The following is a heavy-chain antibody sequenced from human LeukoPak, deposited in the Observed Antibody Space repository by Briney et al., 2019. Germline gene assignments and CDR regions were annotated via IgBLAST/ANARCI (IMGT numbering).Heavy chain of an antibody. CDR2: IQYSGST. CDR3: ARRNFGGYPFDY. D-gene: IGHD4-17*01. CDR1: GGSINSCSYY. V-gene: IGHV4-39*01. Sequence: SETLSLTCTVSGGSINSCSYYWGWIRQPPGKGLEWIGSIQYSGSTFYDPSLKSRVTISVDTSKTQLSLKLSSVTATDTAVYYCARRNFGGYPFDYWGQGTLVTVSS. J-gene: IGHJ4*02.